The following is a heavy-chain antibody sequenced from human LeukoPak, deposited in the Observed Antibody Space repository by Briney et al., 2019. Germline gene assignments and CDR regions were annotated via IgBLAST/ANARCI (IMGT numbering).Heavy chain of an antibody. V-gene: IGHV1-2*02. CDR2: INPNSGGT. CDR3: ARGYSGYDFPLDY. CDR1: GYTFTGYY. J-gene: IGHJ4*02. D-gene: IGHD5-12*01. Sequence: ASVKVSCKASGYTFTGYYMHWVRQAPGQGLGWMGWINPNSGGTNYAQKFQGRVTMTRDTSISTAYMELSRLRSDDTAVYYCARGYSGYDFPLDYWGQGTLVTVSS.